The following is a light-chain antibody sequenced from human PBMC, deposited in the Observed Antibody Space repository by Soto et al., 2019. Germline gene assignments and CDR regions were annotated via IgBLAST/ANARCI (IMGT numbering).Light chain of an antibody. CDR1: SSDIGGYNY. J-gene: IGLJ1*01. Sequence: QSVLTQPPSASGSPGQSVTISCTETSSDIGGYNYVSWYQQHPGKAPKLMIYEVSKRPSGVPDRFSGSKPGNTASLTVSGLQAEDEADYYCSSYAGSNNSYVFGTGTKVTVL. CDR3: SSYAGSNNSYV. V-gene: IGLV2-8*01. CDR2: EVS.